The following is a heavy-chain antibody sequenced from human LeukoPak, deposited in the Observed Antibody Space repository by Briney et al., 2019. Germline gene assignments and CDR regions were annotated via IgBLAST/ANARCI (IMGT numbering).Heavy chain of an antibody. D-gene: IGHD3-22*01. Sequence: QAGGSLRLSCAASGFSVRTNYMSWVRQAPGKGLEWVSVIYSGGTIRYADSVKGRFTISRDNSRDTLPLQMNSLRVAATAVYYCVRAVHHLFYSDSSGYYGDAFDVWGQGTVVTVS. V-gene: IGHV3-53*01. CDR1: GFSVRTNY. J-gene: IGHJ3*01. CDR2: IYSGGTI. CDR3: VRAVHHLFYSDSSGYYGDAFDV.